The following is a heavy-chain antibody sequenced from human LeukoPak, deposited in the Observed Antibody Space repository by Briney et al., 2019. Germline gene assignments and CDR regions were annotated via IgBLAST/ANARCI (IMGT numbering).Heavy chain of an antibody. J-gene: IGHJ4*02. CDR2: IYYSGSA. D-gene: IGHD3-10*01. CDR3: ARESNKVVRGVIITHAFDY. Sequence: SETLSLTCTVSGGSISSGDYYWSWIRQPPGKGLEWIGYIYYSGSAYYNPSLRSRVTITVDTSKNQFSLKLSSVTAADTAVYYCARESNKVVRGVIITHAFDYWAREPWSPSPQ. V-gene: IGHV4-30-4*02. CDR1: GGSISSGDYY.